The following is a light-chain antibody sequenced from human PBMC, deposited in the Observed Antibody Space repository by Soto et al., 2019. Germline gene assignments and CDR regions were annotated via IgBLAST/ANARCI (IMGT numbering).Light chain of an antibody. Sequence: QSALTQPASVSGSPGQSITIFCTGTDSDIGDNNYVSWYQQYPGRAPKLMIYEVANRPSGVSDRFSGSKSGNTASLTILGLQAEDEADYYCRAYSVTNTLGVFGGGTKLTVL. J-gene: IGLJ3*02. V-gene: IGLV2-14*01. CDR2: EVA. CDR1: DSDIGDNNY. CDR3: RAYSVTNTLGV.